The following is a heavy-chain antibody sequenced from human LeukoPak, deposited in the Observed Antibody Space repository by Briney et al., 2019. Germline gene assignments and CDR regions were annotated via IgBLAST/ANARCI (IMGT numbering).Heavy chain of an antibody. Sequence: SETLSLTCTVSGGPISSSSYYWGWIRQPPGKGLEWIGSIYYSGSTYYNPSLKSRVTISVDTSKNQFSLKLSSVTAADTAVYYCARHGRAPTYYYDSSAQGFDYWGQGTLVTVSS. D-gene: IGHD3-22*01. CDR3: ARHGRAPTYYYDSSAQGFDY. CDR2: IYYSGST. J-gene: IGHJ4*02. CDR1: GGPISSSSYY. V-gene: IGHV4-39*01.